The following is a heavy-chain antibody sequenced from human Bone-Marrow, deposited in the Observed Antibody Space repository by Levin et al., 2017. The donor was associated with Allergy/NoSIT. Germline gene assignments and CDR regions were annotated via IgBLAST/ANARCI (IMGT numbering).Heavy chain of an antibody. CDR3: ARYPRANSDYHDYAMDV. Sequence: GGSLRLSCKASGYTFTDYYIHWVRQAPGHGLEWMGWINPYTGGTKSALQFQGRVTTATDTSTTTAYMELSRLRSDDTALYYCARYPRANSDYHDYAMDVWGQGTTVTVSS. D-gene: IGHD4-23*01. V-gene: IGHV1-2*02. CDR2: INPYTGGT. CDR1: GYTFTDYY. J-gene: IGHJ6*02.